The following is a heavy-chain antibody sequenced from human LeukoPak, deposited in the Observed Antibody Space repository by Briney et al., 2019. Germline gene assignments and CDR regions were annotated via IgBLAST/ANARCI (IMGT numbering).Heavy chain of an antibody. Sequence: SETLSLTCNVSGASISSYYWSWIRQPPGRGLEWIGYRYYSGTTNYKPSLKGRVTISVDTSKNQFSLRLSSVTAADTAVYYCARSSSGYYFDYWGQGTLVTVSS. D-gene: IGHD3-22*01. CDR3: ARSSSGYYFDY. V-gene: IGHV4-59*01. CDR1: GASISSYY. CDR2: RYYSGTT. J-gene: IGHJ4*02.